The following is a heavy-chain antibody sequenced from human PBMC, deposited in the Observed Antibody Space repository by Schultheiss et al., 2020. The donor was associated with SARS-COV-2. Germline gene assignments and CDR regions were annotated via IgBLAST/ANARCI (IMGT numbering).Heavy chain of an antibody. Sequence: ASVKVSCKASGYTFTSYDINWVRQATGQGLEWMGWMNPNSGNTGYAQKFQGRVTMTEDTSTDTAYMELSSLRSEDTAVYYCARDEGWFGEFEFWGQGTLVTVSS. CDR3: ARDEGWFGEFEF. J-gene: IGHJ4*02. V-gene: IGHV1-8*01. D-gene: IGHD3-10*01. CDR1: GYTFTSYD. CDR2: MNPNSGNT.